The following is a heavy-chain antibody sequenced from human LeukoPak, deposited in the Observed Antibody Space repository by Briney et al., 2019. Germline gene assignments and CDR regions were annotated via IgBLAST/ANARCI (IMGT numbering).Heavy chain of an antibody. CDR3: ARHPYSGSYHFDY. CDR1: GYTLTGYY. D-gene: IGHD1-26*01. Sequence: ASVKVSCKASGYTLTGYYMHWVRQAPGQGLEWMGWINPNSGSTNSAQKFQGRVTMTRDTSISTAYMELSRLTSDDTAVYYCARHPYSGSYHFDYWGQGTLVTVSS. J-gene: IGHJ4*02. CDR2: INPNSGST. V-gene: IGHV1-2*02.